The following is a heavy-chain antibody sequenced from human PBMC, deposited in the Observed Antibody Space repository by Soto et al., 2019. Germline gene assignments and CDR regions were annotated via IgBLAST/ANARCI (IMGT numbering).Heavy chain of an antibody. J-gene: IGHJ4*02. D-gene: IGHD6-6*01. CDR2: ISYDGSNK. CDR1: GFTFSSYA. V-gene: IGHV3-30-3*01. CDR3: ARERGIAARPTFDY. Sequence: QVQLVESGGGVVQPGRSLRLSCAASGFTFSSYAMHWVRQAPGKGLEWVAVISYDGSNKYYADSVKGRFTISRDNSKNTLYLQMNSLRAEDTAVYYCARERGIAARPTFDYWGQGTLVTVSS.